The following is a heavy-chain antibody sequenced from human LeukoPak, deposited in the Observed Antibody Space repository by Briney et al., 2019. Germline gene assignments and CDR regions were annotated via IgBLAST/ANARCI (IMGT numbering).Heavy chain of an antibody. CDR2: INPNSGGT. D-gene: IGHD6-19*01. CDR3: AREQWLALNY. J-gene: IGHJ4*02. V-gene: IGHV1-2*02. CDR1: GYTFTGYY. Sequence: ASVKVSFKASGYTFTGYYMHWVRQAPGQGLEWMGWINPNSGGTNYAQKFQGRVTMSRDTSTSTVYMELSSLRSEDTAVYYCAREQWLALNYWGQGTLVTVSS.